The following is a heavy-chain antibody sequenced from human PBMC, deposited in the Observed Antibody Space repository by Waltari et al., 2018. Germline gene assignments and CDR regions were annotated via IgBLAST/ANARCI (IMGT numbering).Heavy chain of an antibody. D-gene: IGHD3-10*01. CDR1: GGTFSSYS. V-gene: IGHV1-69*01. J-gene: IGHJ4*02. CDR3: ARSITVVRGAWDY. CDR2: IIPIFGTS. Sequence: QVQLVQSGAEVKKPGSSVKVSCKASGGTFSSYSISWVRQAPGQGLEWMGGIIPIFGTSEYAQKFQGRVTITADESTSTAYMELSSLRSEDTAVYFCARSITVVRGAWDYWGQGTLVTVSS.